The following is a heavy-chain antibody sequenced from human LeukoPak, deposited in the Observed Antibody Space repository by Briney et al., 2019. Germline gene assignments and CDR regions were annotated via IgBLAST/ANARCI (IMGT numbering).Heavy chain of an antibody. D-gene: IGHD3-10*01. J-gene: IGHJ6*03. CDR1: GGTFSSYA. Sequence: ASVKVSCKASGGTFSSYAISWVRQAPGQGLEWMGGIIPIFGTANYAQKFQGRVTITADESTSTAYMELSSLRSEDTAVYYCARALITMVRGAFKYYYYYMDVWGKGTTVTISS. V-gene: IGHV1-69*13. CDR2: IIPIFGTA. CDR3: ARALITMVRGAFKYYYYYMDV.